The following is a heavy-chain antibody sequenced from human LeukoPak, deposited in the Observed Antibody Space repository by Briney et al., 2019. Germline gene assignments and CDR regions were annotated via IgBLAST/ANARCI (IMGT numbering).Heavy chain of an antibody. J-gene: IGHJ4*02. D-gene: IGHD5-24*01. CDR3: ARGRTNGFNTFDY. CDR2: INPSGDNT. CDR1: GYTFTSYY. V-gene: IGHV1-46*01. Sequence: ASVKVSCKASGYTFTSYYMHWVRQSPGQGLEWMAIINPSGDNTNYARKFQGRVTMTRDTPTSTVYMEVSSLRSDDTAVYYCARGRTNGFNTFDYWGPGTLVTVSS.